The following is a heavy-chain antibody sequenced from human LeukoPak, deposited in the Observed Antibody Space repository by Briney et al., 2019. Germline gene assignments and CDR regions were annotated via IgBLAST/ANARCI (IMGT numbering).Heavy chain of an antibody. J-gene: IGHJ4*02. CDR2: IIPILGIA. V-gene: IGHV1-69*02. CDR1: GGTFSSYT. D-gene: IGHD7-27*01. CDR3: AKADWGSNTHTTDY. Sequence: SVKVSCKASGGTFSSYTISWVRQAPGQGLEWMGRIIPILGIANYAQKFQGRVTMTRNTSISTAYMELSSLRSEDTAVYYCAKADWGSNTHTTDYWGQGTLVTVSS.